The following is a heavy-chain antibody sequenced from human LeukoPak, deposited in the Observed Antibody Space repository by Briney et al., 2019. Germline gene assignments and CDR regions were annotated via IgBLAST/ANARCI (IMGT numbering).Heavy chain of an antibody. CDR2: INGGGDAT. D-gene: IGHD2-2*01. V-gene: IGHV3-23*01. CDR1: GFTFNNNA. Sequence: GGSLRLSCASSGFTFNNNAMSWVRQAPGKGLEWASAINGGGDATEPADSVKGRFTVSRDNSKNPLYLQMNSLRPDDTAVYYCARCTASCYANAFDVWGQGTLLTVSS. CDR3: ARCTASCYANAFDV. J-gene: IGHJ3*01.